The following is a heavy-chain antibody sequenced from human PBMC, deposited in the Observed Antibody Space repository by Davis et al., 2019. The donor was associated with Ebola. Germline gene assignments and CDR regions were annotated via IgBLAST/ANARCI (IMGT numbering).Heavy chain of an antibody. Sequence: MPGGSLRLSCAASGFTVSSNYMSWVRQPPGKGLEWIGEIYHSGSTNYNPSLKSRVTISVDKSKNQFSLKLSSVTAADTAVYFCARVGGYGGFPTVYYLDSWGQGTHLTVSS. CDR2: IYHSGST. D-gene: IGHD5-12*01. CDR3: ARVGGYGGFPTVYYLDS. V-gene: IGHV4-4*01. CDR1: GFTVSSNY. J-gene: IGHJ4*02.